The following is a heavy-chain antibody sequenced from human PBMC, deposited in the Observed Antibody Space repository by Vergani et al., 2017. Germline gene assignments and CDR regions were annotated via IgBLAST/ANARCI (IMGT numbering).Heavy chain of an antibody. Sequence: EVQLVESGGGIVKPGGSLRLSCVASGFSFRNAWMHWVRRTPGKGLEWVGRIKSTFDRGTTDYAAAVKGRFTISRDYSKNTLFLQMNGLKTEDIGVYYCTTDPRYCGDGSCYWLRDHHYYGMDVWGQGTTVTVSS. CDR1: GFSFRNAW. CDR3: TTDPRYCGDGSCYWLRDHHYYGMDV. D-gene: IGHD2-21*01. J-gene: IGHJ6*02. V-gene: IGHV3-15*07. CDR2: IKSTFDRGTT.